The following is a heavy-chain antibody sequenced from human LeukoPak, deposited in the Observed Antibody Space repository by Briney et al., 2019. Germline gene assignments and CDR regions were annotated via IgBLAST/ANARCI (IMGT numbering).Heavy chain of an antibody. CDR1: GGSFSGYY. CDR3: ARLRGYGSGSYYKAPNYYYYGMDV. J-gene: IGHJ6*04. D-gene: IGHD3-10*01. Sequence: PSETLSLTCAVYGGSFSGYYWSWIRQPPGKGLEWIGEINNSGSTNYNPSLKSRVTISVDTSKNQFSLKLSSVTAADTAVYYCARLRGYGSGSYYKAPNYYYYGMDVWGKGTTVTVSS. V-gene: IGHV4-34*01. CDR2: INNSGST.